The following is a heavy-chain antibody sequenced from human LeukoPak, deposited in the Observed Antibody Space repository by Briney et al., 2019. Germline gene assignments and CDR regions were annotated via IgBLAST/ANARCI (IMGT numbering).Heavy chain of an antibody. CDR1: GFTVSSNY. V-gene: IGHV3-30*18. J-gene: IGHJ4*02. CDR2: ISYDGSNT. Sequence: GGSLRLSCAASGFTVSSNYMSWVRQVRGKGLEWVAVISYDGSNTYYVDSVKGRFTVSRDNTKNTLYLQMNSLRVEDTAVYYCTKVHLTYKFDSSGYGFQDNWGQGTLATVSS. D-gene: IGHD3-22*01. CDR3: TKVHLTYKFDSSGYGFQDN.